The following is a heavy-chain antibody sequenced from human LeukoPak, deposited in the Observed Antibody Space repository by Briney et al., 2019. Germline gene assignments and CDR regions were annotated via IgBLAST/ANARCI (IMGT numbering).Heavy chain of an antibody. CDR2: ITSEGSST. Sequence: GGSLRLSCAASGFTFSSYWMRWVRQVPGKGLVWVSRITSEGSSTSYADSVKGRFTISRDNAKNTLYLQMNSLRAEDTAVYYYARGSSVVALDWGQGTLVTVSS. CDR1: GFTFSSYW. CDR3: ARGSSVVALD. J-gene: IGHJ4*02. D-gene: IGHD2-15*01. V-gene: IGHV3-74*01.